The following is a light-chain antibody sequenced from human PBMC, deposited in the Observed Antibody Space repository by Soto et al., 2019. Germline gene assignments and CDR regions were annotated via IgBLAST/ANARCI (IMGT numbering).Light chain of an antibody. CDR1: QSIGGF. V-gene: IGKV1-39*01. CDR3: QQSYSNPPT. J-gene: IGKJ1*01. Sequence: DIHMTQSPSSLSVSVGYRVTITCRASQSIGGFLNWYQQKLGKAPKLLIYAASSLQSGVPSRFSGSGSGTDFTLTISSLQPEDFETYYCQQSYSNPPTFGQGTKVDIK. CDR2: AAS.